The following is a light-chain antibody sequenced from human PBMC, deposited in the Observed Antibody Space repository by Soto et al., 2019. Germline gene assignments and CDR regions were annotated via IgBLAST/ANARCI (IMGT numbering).Light chain of an antibody. CDR1: QSVSSY. CDR3: QQRSSWPRT. Sequence: EIVLTQSPATLSLSPGERATLSCRASQSVSSYLAWYQQKPGQTPRLLIYDASNRATGIPARFSGSGSGTAFTLTISIREPEDFAVYYCQQRSSWPRTFGQGTKLEIK. J-gene: IGKJ2*01. CDR2: DAS. V-gene: IGKV3-11*01.